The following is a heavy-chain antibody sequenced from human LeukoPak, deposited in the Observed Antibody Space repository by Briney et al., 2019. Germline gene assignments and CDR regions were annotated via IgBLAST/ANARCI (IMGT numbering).Heavy chain of an antibody. Sequence: ASVKVSCKASGGTFSSYAISWVRQAPGQGLEWMGGIIPIFGTANYAQKFQGRVTITADESTSTAYMELSSLRSEDTAVYYCAPRPPDTAMVDASDYWGQGTLVTVSS. D-gene: IGHD5-18*01. CDR1: GGTFSSYA. CDR2: IIPIFGTA. J-gene: IGHJ4*02. V-gene: IGHV1-69*13. CDR3: APRPPDTAMVDASDY.